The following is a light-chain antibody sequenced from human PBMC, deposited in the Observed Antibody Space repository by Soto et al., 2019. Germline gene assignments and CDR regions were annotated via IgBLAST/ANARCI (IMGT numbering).Light chain of an antibody. V-gene: IGLV2-8*01. CDR1: SSDVGAYNY. CDR2: EVS. Sequence: QSALTQPPSTSASPGQSVTISCTGKSSDVGAYNYVSWYQQLPGKAPKLIIYEVSKRPSGVPDRFSGSKSGNTASLTVSGLQAEDEADYYCTSYAGTYSFFYVFGTGTKVTVL. CDR3: TSYAGTYSFFYV. J-gene: IGLJ1*01.